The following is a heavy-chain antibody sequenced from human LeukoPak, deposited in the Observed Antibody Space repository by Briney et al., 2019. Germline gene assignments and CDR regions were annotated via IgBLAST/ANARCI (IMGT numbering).Heavy chain of an antibody. D-gene: IGHD2-2*01. J-gene: IGHJ4*02. CDR2: ISSSSSYI. CDR3: AREGYCSSTSCYSAY. V-gene: IGHV3-21*01. CDR1: GFTFSSYS. Sequence: GGSLRLSCAASGFTFSSYSMNWVRQAPGKGLEWFSSISSSSSYIYYADSVKGRFTISRDNAKNSLYLQMNSLRAEDTAVYYCAREGYCSSTSCYSAYWGQGTLVTVSS.